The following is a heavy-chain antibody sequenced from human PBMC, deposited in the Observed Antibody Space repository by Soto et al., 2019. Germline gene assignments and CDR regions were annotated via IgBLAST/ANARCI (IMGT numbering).Heavy chain of an antibody. J-gene: IGHJ6*02. Sequence: LSQTLSLTCARSGGSVSSNSAAWNWIRQSPSRGLEWMGRTYYRSKWYNDYAVSVKSRITINPDTSKNQFSLQLNSVTPEDTAVYYCARGGPRRLRQQLALGYYYYGMDVWGQGTTVTVSS. D-gene: IGHD6-13*01. CDR2: TYYRSKWYN. V-gene: IGHV6-1*01. CDR3: ARGGPRRLRQQLALGYYYYGMDV. CDR1: GGSVSSNSAA.